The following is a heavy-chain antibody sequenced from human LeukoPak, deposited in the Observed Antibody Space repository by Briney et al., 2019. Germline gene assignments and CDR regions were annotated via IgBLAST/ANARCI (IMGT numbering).Heavy chain of an antibody. V-gene: IGHV1-69*13. CDR3: ARGGQMIVVVIWFDY. D-gene: IGHD3-22*01. CDR1: GGTLSSYA. J-gene: IGHJ4*02. CDR2: IIPIFGTA. Sequence: GASVKVSCKASGGTLSSYAISWVRQAPGQGLEWMGGIIPIFGTANYAQKFQGRVTITADESTRTAYMELSSLRSEDTAVYYCARGGQMIVVVIWFDYWGQGTLVTVSS.